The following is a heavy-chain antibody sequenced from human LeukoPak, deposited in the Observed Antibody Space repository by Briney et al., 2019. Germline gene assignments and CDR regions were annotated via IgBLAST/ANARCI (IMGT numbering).Heavy chain of an antibody. D-gene: IGHD6-19*01. CDR1: GFNFSSFG. CDR3: ARNGQQWPVYSCDD. Sequence: PGKSLRLSCVASGFNFSSFGMHWVRQAPGKGLEWVAVIWYAGNNKYYADSMKGRFTISRDNSKNTLYLHMNSLRADDTAVYYCARNGQQWPVYSCDDWGQGTLVTVSS. V-gene: IGHV3-33*01. J-gene: IGHJ4*02. CDR2: IWYAGNNK.